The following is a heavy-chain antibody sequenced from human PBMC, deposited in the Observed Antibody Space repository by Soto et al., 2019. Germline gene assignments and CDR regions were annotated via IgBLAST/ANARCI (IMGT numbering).Heavy chain of an antibody. V-gene: IGHV3-23*01. CDR3: AKDRFGQLWYSEVDY. J-gene: IGHJ4*02. Sequence: GGSLRLSCAASGFTFSSYAMSWVRQAPGKGLEWVSAISGSGVSTYYADSVKGRFTISRDNSKNTLYLQMNSLRAEDTAVYYCAKDRFGQLWYSEVDYWGQGPMITV. CDR1: GFTFSSYA. D-gene: IGHD5-18*01. CDR2: ISGSGVST.